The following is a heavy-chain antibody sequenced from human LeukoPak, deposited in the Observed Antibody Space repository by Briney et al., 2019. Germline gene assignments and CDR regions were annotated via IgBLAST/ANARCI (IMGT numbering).Heavy chain of an antibody. Sequence: NPGGSLRLSCAASGFTFSSYSMNWVRQAPGKGLDWVSSISSSSSYIYYADSVKGRFTISRDNAKNSLYLQMNSLRAEDTAVYYCARDEYSSSWYDDSHGYWGQGTLVTVSS. CDR3: ARDEYSSSWYDDSHGY. J-gene: IGHJ4*02. CDR1: GFTFSSYS. D-gene: IGHD6-13*01. CDR2: ISSSSSYI. V-gene: IGHV3-21*01.